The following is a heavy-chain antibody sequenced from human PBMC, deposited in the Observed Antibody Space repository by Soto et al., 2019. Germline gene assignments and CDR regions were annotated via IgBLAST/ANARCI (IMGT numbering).Heavy chain of an antibody. D-gene: IGHD3-10*01. Sequence: SETLSLTCTVSGGSISSSSYYGGWIRQPPGKGLEWIGSIYYSGSTYYNPSLKSRVTISVDTSKNQFSLKLSSVTAADTAVYYCAALRNTMVRGVSGWFDPWGQGTLVTVSS. J-gene: IGHJ5*02. CDR2: IYYSGST. CDR3: AALRNTMVRGVSGWFDP. CDR1: GGSISSSSYY. V-gene: IGHV4-39*01.